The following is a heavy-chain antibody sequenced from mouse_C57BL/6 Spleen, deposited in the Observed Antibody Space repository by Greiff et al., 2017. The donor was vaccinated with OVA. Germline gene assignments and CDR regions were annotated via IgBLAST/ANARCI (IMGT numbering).Heavy chain of an antibody. J-gene: IGHJ4*01. Sequence: EVKVVESGGGLVKPGGSLKLSCAASGFTFSDYGMHWVRQAPEKGLEWVAYISSGSSTIYYADTVKGRFTISRDNAKNTLFLQMTSLRSEDTAMYYCARAALYYSNRYYAMDYWGQGTSVTVSS. CDR3: ARAALYYSNRYYAMDY. D-gene: IGHD2-5*01. CDR1: GFTFSDYG. CDR2: ISSGSSTI. V-gene: IGHV5-17*01.